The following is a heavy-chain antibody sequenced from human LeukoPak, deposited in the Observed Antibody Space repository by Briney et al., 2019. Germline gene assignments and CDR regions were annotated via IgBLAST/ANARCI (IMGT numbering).Heavy chain of an antibody. V-gene: IGHV4-38-2*02. J-gene: IGHJ6*02. CDR3: ARPFSAAGTGYYYGMDV. CDR2: IYHSGST. D-gene: IGHD6-13*01. CDR1: GFSISSDHY. Sequence: KPSETLSLTCTVSGFSISSDHYWGWIRQPPGKGLEWIGSIYHSGSTYHNPSLKSRVTISVDTSKNQFSLKLSSVTAADTAVYYCARPFSAAGTGYYYGMDVWGQGTTVTVSS.